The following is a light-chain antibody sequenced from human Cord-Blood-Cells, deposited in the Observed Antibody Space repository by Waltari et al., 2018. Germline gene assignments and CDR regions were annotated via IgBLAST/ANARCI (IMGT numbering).Light chain of an antibody. CDR1: SSDVGGYNY. V-gene: IGLV2-14*03. Sequence: QSALTQPASVSGSPGQSITISCTGTSSDVGGYNYVSWYQQHPGKAPKLMIYDVSNRPSVVANRFSGSKSGNTASLTISGLQAEYEADYYCSSYTSSSTRVFGGGTKLTVL. CDR2: DVS. CDR3: SSYTSSSTRV. J-gene: IGLJ3*02.